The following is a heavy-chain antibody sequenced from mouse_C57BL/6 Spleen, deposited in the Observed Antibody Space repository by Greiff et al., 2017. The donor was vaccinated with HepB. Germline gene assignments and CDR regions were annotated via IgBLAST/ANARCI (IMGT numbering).Heavy chain of an antibody. D-gene: IGHD1-1*01. CDR1: GYTFTSYW. CDR2: IHPNSGST. V-gene: IGHV1-64*01. J-gene: IGHJ4*01. CDR3: ARDYYGSQAMDY. Sequence: QVQLQQPGAELVKPGASVKLSCKASGYTFTSYWMHWVKQRPGQGLEWIGMIHPNSGSTNYNEKFKSKATLTVDKSSSTAYMQLSSLTSEDSAVYYCARDYYGSQAMDYWGQGTSVTVPS.